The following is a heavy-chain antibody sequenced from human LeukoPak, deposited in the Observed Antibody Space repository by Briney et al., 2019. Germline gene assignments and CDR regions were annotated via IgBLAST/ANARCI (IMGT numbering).Heavy chain of an antibody. Sequence: ASVKVSCKASGYTFNSSYMHWVRQAPRQGLEWMGIINPSDDSTRYAQKFQGRVTMTKDTSTNTVYMHLSSLSSDDTAVYYCARAYYESSAYRHAVYFDYWGQGTLVAVSS. D-gene: IGHD3-22*01. CDR1: GYTFNSSY. V-gene: IGHV1-46*02. CDR2: INPSDDST. J-gene: IGHJ4*02. CDR3: ARAYYESSAYRHAVYFDY.